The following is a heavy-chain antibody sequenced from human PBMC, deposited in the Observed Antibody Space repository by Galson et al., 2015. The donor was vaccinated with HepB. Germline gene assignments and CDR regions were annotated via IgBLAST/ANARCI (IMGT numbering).Heavy chain of an antibody. V-gene: IGHV3-48*01. D-gene: IGHD3-22*01. Sequence: SLRLSCAASGFTFSIYSMNWVRQAPGKGLEWVSYISSSSSTIYYADSVKGRFTISRDNAKNSLYLQMNSLRAEDTAVYYCARSGDYYDSRGYYYHDAFDIWGQGTMVTVSS. CDR3: ARSGDYYDSRGYYYHDAFDI. J-gene: IGHJ3*02. CDR2: ISSSSSTI. CDR1: GFTFSIYS.